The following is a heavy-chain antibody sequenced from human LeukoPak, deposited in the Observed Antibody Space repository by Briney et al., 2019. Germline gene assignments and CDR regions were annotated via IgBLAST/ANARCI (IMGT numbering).Heavy chain of an antibody. V-gene: IGHV3-11*01. D-gene: IGHD1-26*01. J-gene: IGHJ3*02. CDR3: ARSVKLVPGGILGYDAFDI. Sequence: PGGSLRLSCAASGFTFSDYYMNWIRQAPGTGLEWISHISSSGSSIYYADSVKGRFTISRDNAKKSLYLQMNSLRAEDTAVYYCARSVKLVPGGILGYDAFDIWGQGTLVTVSS. CDR1: GFTFSDYY. CDR2: ISSSGSSI.